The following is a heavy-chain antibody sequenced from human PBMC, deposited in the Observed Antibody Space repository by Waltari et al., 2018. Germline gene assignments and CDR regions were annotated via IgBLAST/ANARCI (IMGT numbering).Heavy chain of an antibody. J-gene: IGHJ4*02. V-gene: IGHV3-23*01. CDR1: GFTFSDYA. Sequence: EVQLLESGGGLVQPGGSLRLSCGASGFTFSDYAVTWVRQAQGKGLEWVAGISGSGGSTCYADSVRGRVTIARDNSQKTLYLQMNSLRAEDAALYYCAKDADNDNYGLFDYWGQGTLVTVSS. D-gene: IGHD4-17*01. CDR2: ISGSGGST. CDR3: AKDADNDNYGLFDY.